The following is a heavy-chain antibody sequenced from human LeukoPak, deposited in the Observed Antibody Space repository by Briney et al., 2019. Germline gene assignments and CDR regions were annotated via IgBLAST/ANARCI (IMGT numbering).Heavy chain of an antibody. J-gene: IGHJ4*02. CDR1: GFTFSSYG. CDR2: ISYDGSNK. CDR3: ARDRNSGSYFDY. V-gene: IGHV3-30*03. Sequence: GGSLRLSCAASGFTFSSYGMHWVRQAPGKGLEWVAVISYDGSNKYYADSVKGRFTISRDNSKNTLYLQMNSLRAEDTAVYYCARDRNSGSYFDYWGQGTLVTVSS. D-gene: IGHD1-26*01.